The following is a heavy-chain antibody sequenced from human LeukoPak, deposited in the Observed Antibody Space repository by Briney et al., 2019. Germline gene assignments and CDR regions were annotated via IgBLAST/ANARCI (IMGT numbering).Heavy chain of an antibody. D-gene: IGHD4/OR15-4a*01. J-gene: IGHJ4*02. V-gene: IGHV3-53*01. CDR1: GFTVSSNS. CDR2: IYSDNT. CDR3: ARRAGAYSHPYDY. Sequence: GGSLRLSCTVSGFTVSSNSMSWVRQAPGKGLEGVSFIYSDNTHYSDSGKGRFTISRDNSNNTLYLQMNSLRAEDTAVYYCARRAGAYSHPYDYWGQGTLVTVSS.